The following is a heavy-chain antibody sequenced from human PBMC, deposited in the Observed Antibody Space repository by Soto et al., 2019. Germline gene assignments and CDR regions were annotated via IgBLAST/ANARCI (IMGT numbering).Heavy chain of an antibody. V-gene: IGHV5-10-1*01. Sequence: LGESLKISCKGSGYSFTSYWISWVRQMPGKGLEWMGRIDPSDSYTNYSPSFQGHVTISADKSISTAYLQWSSLKASDTAMYYCATDIVVVPAAPKVAFDIWGQGTMVTVSS. CDR3: ATDIVVVPAAPKVAFDI. D-gene: IGHD2-2*01. CDR1: GYSFTSYW. J-gene: IGHJ3*02. CDR2: IDPSDSYT.